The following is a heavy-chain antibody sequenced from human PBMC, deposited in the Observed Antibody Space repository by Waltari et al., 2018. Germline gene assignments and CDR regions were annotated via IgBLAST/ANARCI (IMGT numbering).Heavy chain of an antibody. Sequence: QLQLQESGPGLVDPSETLSLTCTVSGDSISSHGNYWGWVRQPPGKGLEWIGSIYYTGGASDSPSLRSRVIILVVAAKSQFTLMLGSVTAADTAVYYCAKVPVFGSSWHSPRATFDYWGQGTLVTVSS. D-gene: IGHD6-13*01. CDR2: IYYTGGA. CDR1: GDSISSHGNY. V-gene: IGHV4-39*07. J-gene: IGHJ4*02. CDR3: AKVPVFGSSWHSPRATFDY.